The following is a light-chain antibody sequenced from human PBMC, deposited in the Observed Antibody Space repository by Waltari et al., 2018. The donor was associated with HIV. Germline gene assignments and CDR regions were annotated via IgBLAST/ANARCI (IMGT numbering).Light chain of an antibody. V-gene: IGLV1-44*01. J-gene: IGLJ3*02. CDR3: AAWDDTFRWV. CDR1: SSHIGLNS. CDR2: RNN. Sequence: QPVLTQPPPASGTPGQRVTIPCSGSSSHIGLNSVSWYQQVPGRTPKLLIYRNNQRPSGVPDRFSGSKSGTSASLAISGLQSEDEADYYCAAWDDTFRWVFGGGTKLTVL.